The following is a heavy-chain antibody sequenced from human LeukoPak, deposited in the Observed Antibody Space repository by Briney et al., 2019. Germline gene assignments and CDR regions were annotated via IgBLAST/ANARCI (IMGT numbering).Heavy chain of an antibody. CDR3: AKAILTGYYRGYFDY. J-gene: IGHJ4*02. V-gene: IGHV3-23*01. D-gene: IGHD3-9*01. CDR2: ISGSGGSS. CDR1: GGSVTDYY. Sequence: ETLSLTCTVSGGSVTDYYWSWVRQAPGKGLEWVSAISGSGGSSFYADSVKGRFTISRDNSKNTLYLQMNSLRAEDTAVYYCAKAILTGYYRGYFDYWGQGTLVTVSS.